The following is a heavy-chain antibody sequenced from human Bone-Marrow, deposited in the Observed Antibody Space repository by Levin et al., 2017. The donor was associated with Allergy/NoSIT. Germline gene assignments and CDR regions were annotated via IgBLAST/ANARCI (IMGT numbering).Heavy chain of an antibody. Sequence: TGESLKFSCAASGFTFSNSWMSWVRQTPGKGLEWVANIKEDGSEKYYVDSVKGRFTISRDNAKNSLYVQMNSLRAEDTAVYYCARDQFRRATIGARWFDPWGQGTLVIVSS. CDR1: GFTFSNSW. CDR3: ARDQFRRATIGARWFDP. CDR2: IKEDGSEK. D-gene: IGHD5-24*01. J-gene: IGHJ5*02. V-gene: IGHV3-7*01.